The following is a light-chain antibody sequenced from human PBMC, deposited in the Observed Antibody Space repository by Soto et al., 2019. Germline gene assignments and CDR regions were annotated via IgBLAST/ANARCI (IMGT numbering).Light chain of an antibody. CDR3: ATWDDSLRGVL. J-gene: IGLJ2*01. CDR1: SSNIGSNY. V-gene: IGLV1-47*01. Sequence: QSVLTQPPSASGTPGQRVTISCSGGSSNIGSNYAYWYRQLLGTAPKLVIYANSQRPSGVPDRFSGSKSGTSASLAISGPRSEDEADYYCATWDDSLRGVLFGGGTKLTVL. CDR2: ANS.